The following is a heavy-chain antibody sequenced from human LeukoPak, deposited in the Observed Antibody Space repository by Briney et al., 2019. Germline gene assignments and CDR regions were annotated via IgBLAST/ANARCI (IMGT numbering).Heavy chain of an antibody. CDR3: AKSGYNRFDY. D-gene: IGHD5-24*01. J-gene: IGHJ4*02. Sequence: SVKVSCKASGGTFSSYAISWVRQAPGQGLEWMGGIIPIFGTANYAQKFQGRVTITADESTSTAYMELSSLRADDTAVYYCAKSGYNRFDYWGQGTLVTVSS. V-gene: IGHV1-69*13. CDR1: GGTFSSYA. CDR2: IIPIFGTA.